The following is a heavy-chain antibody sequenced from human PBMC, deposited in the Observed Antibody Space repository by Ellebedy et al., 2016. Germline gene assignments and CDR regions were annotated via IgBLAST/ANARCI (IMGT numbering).Heavy chain of an antibody. J-gene: IGHJ6*02. Sequence: SETLSLXXTVSGYSISSGYYWGWIRQPPGKGLEWIGSIYHSGSTYYNPSLKSRVTISVDTSKNQFSLKLSSVTAADTAVYYCARDTPDTVTNSYGMDVWGQGTTVTVSS. CDR2: IYHSGST. V-gene: IGHV4-38-2*02. D-gene: IGHD4-17*01. CDR1: GYSISSGYY. CDR3: ARDTPDTVTNSYGMDV.